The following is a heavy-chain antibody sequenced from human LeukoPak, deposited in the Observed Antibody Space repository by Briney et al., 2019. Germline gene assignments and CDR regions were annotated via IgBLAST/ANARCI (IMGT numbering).Heavy chain of an antibody. Sequence: SVKVSCKASGGTFSSYAISWVRQAPGQGLEWMGRIIPILGIANYAQKFQGRVTITADKSTSTAYMELSSLRSEDTAVYYCARGAGPYYYDSSGSIGYYYYGMDVWGQGTTVTVSS. J-gene: IGHJ6*02. V-gene: IGHV1-69*04. CDR3: ARGAGPYYYDSSGSIGYYYYGMDV. CDR1: GGTFSSYA. CDR2: IIPILGIA. D-gene: IGHD3-22*01.